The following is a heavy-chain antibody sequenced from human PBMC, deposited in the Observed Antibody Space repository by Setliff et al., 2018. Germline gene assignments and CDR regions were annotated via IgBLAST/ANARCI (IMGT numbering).Heavy chain of an antibody. CDR2: INTNNGGT. CDR3: AKTKGFGDGWFDP. V-gene: IGHV1-2*02. Sequence: ASVKVSCKTSAYRFSGYYIHWVRQAPGQGLEWMGWINTNNGGTKYAQTFQGRVTMTRDTSITTAYMELSRLTSDDTAVYYCAKTKGFGDGWFDPWGQGTPVTVSS. J-gene: IGHJ5*02. D-gene: IGHD3-10*01. CDR1: AYRFSGYY.